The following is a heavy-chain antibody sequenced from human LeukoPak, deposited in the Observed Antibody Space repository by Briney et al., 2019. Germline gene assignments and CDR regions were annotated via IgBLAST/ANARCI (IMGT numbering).Heavy chain of an antibody. CDR1: GYTFTGYY. V-gene: IGHV1-2*06. J-gene: IGHJ5*02. Sequence: ASVKVSCKASGYTFTGYYMHWVRQAPGQGLEWMGRINPNSGGTNYAQKFQGRVTMTRDTSISTAYMGLSRLRSDDTAVYYCARDREYCSGGSCYPDWFDPWGQGTLVTVSS. CDR2: INPNSGGT. D-gene: IGHD2-15*01. CDR3: ARDREYCSGGSCYPDWFDP.